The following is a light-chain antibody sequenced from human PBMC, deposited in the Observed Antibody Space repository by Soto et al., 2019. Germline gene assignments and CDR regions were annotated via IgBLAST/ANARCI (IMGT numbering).Light chain of an antibody. V-gene: IGKV1-5*01. CDR3: QQYNSYPWT. Sequence: DIQMTQSTSTLSASVGDRVTITCRASQSISSWLAWYQQKPGKAPKLLIYDASSLESWVPSRFSGSGSGTELTLAISSLQPDDFATYCCQQYNSYPWTLGQGTKVEIK. CDR1: QSISSW. CDR2: DAS. J-gene: IGKJ1*01.